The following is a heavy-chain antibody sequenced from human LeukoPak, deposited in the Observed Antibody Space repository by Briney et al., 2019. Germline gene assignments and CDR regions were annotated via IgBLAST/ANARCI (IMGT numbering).Heavy chain of an antibody. CDR1: GFTFSSYA. V-gene: IGHV3-30*03. CDR2: ISYDGSNK. D-gene: IGHD3-10*01. CDR3: TRPHGGSGSYSPYYYYYMDV. J-gene: IGHJ6*03. Sequence: GGSLRLSCAASGFTFSSYAMHWVRQAPGKGLEWVALISYDGSNKYYADSVKGRFTISRDDSKNTAYLQMNSLKTEDTAVYYCTRPHGGSGSYSPYYYYYMDVWGKGTTVTISS.